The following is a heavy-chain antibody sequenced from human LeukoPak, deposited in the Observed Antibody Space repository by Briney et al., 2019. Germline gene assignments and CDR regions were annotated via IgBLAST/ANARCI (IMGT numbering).Heavy chain of an antibody. Sequence: GGSLRLSCAASGFTFRTYLMSWVRQAPGKGLEWVASINQGGSETYYVESVKGRFTISRDNAMNSFFLQMNSLRAEDTAAYYCARLIGDRTIYDYWGQGTLVTVSS. V-gene: IGHV3-7*01. CDR2: INQGGSET. D-gene: IGHD6-6*01. CDR1: GFTFRTYL. J-gene: IGHJ4*02. CDR3: ARLIGDRTIYDY.